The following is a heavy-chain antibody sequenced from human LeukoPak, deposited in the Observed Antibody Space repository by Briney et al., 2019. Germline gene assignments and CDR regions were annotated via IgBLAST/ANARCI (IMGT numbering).Heavy chain of an antibody. V-gene: IGHV3-23*01. CDR3: KGSAGNYDFWSGYHY. CDR1: GFTFSSYA. CDR2: VSGSGGST. J-gene: IGHJ4*02. D-gene: IGHD3-3*01. Sequence: GGSLRLSCAASGFTFSSYAMSWVRQAPGKGLEWVSGVSGSGGSTYHADSVKGRFTISRDNSKKTLYLQMNSLRAEDTAVYYCKGSAGNYDFWSGYHYWGQGTLVTVSS.